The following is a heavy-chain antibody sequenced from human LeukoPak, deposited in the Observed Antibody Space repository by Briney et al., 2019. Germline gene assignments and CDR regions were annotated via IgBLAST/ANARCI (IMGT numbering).Heavy chain of an antibody. D-gene: IGHD2-2*01. Sequence: SETLSLTCTVSGGSISSYYWSWTRQPPGKGLEWIGYIYYSGSTNYNPSLKSRVTISVDTSKNQFSLKLSSVTAADTAVYYCARTIVEVPAARMAFDYWGQGTLVTVSS. J-gene: IGHJ4*02. CDR2: IYYSGST. CDR3: ARTIVEVPAARMAFDY. V-gene: IGHV4-59*01. CDR1: GGSISSYY.